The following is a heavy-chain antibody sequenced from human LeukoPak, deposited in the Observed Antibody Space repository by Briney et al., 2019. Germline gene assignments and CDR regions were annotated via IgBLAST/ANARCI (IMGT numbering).Heavy chain of an antibody. D-gene: IGHD3-9*01. V-gene: IGHV3-66*01. CDR2: IYSGGST. Sequence: GGSLRLSCAASGFTVSSNYMSWVRQAPGKGLEWVSVIYSGGSTYYADSVKGRFTISRDNSKNTLYLQMNSLRAEDTAVYYCAKDPLYYDILTGPDYWGQGTLVTVSS. J-gene: IGHJ4*02. CDR3: AKDPLYYDILTGPDY. CDR1: GFTVSSNY.